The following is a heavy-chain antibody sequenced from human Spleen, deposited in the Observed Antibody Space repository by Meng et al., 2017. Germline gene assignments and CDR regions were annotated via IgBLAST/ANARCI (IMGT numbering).Heavy chain of an antibody. CDR3: ARDLDSRGGSSFIFDY. D-gene: IGHD6-6*01. V-gene: IGHV4-38-2*02. Sequence: SETLSLTCTVSDDSISSYYWGWIRQPPGKGLEWIGSIYHSGSTYYNPSLKSRVTISVDTSKNQFSLKLSSVTAADTAVYYCARDLDSRGGSSFIFDYWGQGTLVTVSS. CDR1: DDSISSYY. J-gene: IGHJ4*02. CDR2: IYHSGST.